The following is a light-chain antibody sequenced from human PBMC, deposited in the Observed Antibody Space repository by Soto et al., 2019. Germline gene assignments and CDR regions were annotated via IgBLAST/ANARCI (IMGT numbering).Light chain of an antibody. Sequence: SYELTQPPSVSVAPGQTAKITCGGENIGVKSVNWYLQKPGQAPVLVVYGDSDRPSGIPERFSGSNSNDGATLTISRVEAGDEADYYCQVWDTYVDHGVFGGGTKVTVL. CDR3: QVWDTYVDHGV. V-gene: IGLV3-21*02. CDR1: NIGVKS. CDR2: GDS. J-gene: IGLJ3*02.